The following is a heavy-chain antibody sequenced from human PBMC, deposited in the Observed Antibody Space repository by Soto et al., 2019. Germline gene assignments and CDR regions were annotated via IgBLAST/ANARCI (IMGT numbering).Heavy chain of an antibody. J-gene: IGHJ5*02. CDR2: IVPLFGTT. V-gene: IGHV1-69*01. CDR1: GGTFRTFF. D-gene: IGHD6-13*01. CDR3: AKASGRSWYNWFDP. Sequence: QVQLVQSGAEVKKPGSSVKVSCKASGGTFRTFFFNWVRQAPGQGLEYMGGIVPLFGTTNYAHKFRGRVTVTADESTSTVYMEMSSLRSEDTAVYYCAKASGRSWYNWFDPWGQGTLVTVST.